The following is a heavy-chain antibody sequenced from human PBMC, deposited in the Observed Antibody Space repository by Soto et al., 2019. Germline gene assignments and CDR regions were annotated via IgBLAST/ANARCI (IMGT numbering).Heavy chain of an antibody. CDR1: GGSIISGDYY. Sequence: PSETLSPTCTVSGGSIISGDYYWSWIRQPPGKGLEWIGYISASGSTYYNPSLKSRATTSLDTSKNQLSLLLTSMTAADTAVYYCARVGTALEIVTNNWFDPWGQGTLVTVSS. CDR3: ARVGTALEIVTNNWFDP. V-gene: IGHV4-30-4*01. D-gene: IGHD3-22*01. CDR2: ISASGST. J-gene: IGHJ5*02.